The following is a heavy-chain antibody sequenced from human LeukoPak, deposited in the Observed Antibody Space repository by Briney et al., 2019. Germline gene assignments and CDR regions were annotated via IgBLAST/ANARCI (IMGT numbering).Heavy chain of an antibody. V-gene: IGHV1-3*01. D-gene: IGHD3-22*01. CDR2: INAGNGNT. Sequence: ASVKVSCRASGYTFTNYAIHWVRQAPGQRLEWMGWINAGNGNTRYSQNFEGRVTITRDTSASTAYMELSGLRSEDTAVYYCSRDVQTPLDYYDTSGLRYWGQGTLVTVSS. CDR1: GYTFTNYA. CDR3: SRDVQTPLDYYDTSGLRY. J-gene: IGHJ4*02.